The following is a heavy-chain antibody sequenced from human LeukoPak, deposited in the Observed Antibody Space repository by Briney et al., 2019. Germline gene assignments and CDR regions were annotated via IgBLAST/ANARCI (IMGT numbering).Heavy chain of an antibody. CDR1: GFTFSDYY. D-gene: IGHD5-12*01. Sequence: GGSLRLSCAASGFTFSDYYMSWIRQAPGRGLEWVAYITSSGDDIYYADSVKGRFTISRDNAKNALFLRMSSLRIEDTATYYCASDIVATSGDFWGQGTLVSVSS. CDR3: ASDIVATSGDF. CDR2: ITSSGDDI. V-gene: IGHV3-11*01. J-gene: IGHJ4*02.